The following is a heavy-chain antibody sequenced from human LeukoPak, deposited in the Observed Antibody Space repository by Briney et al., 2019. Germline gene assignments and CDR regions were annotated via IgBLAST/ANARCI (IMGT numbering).Heavy chain of an antibody. CDR3: ASHSKLYSSSWYFDY. D-gene: IGHD6-13*01. V-gene: IGHV3-33*01. J-gene: IGHJ4*02. CDR1: GFTFSSYG. CDR2: IWYDGSNK. Sequence: PGGSLRLSCAASGFTFSSYGMHWVRQAPGKGLEGVAVIWYDGSNKYYADSVKGRFTISRDNSKNTLYLQMNSLRAEDTAVYYCASHSKLYSSSWYFDYWGQGTLVTVSS.